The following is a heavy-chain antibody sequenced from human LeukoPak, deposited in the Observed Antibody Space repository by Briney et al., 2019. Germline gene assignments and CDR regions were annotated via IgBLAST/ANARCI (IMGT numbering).Heavy chain of an antibody. CDR1: GGSISSGSYY. V-gene: IGHV4-61*02. D-gene: IGHD3-22*01. Sequence: SETPSLTCTVSGGSISSGSYYWSWIRQPAGKGLEWIGRIYTSGGTNYNPSLKSRVTISVDTSKNQFSLKLSSVTAADTAVYYCARDSPGYYDSSGSNDDYWGQGTLVTVSS. CDR2: IYTSGGT. J-gene: IGHJ4*02. CDR3: ARDSPGYYDSSGSNDDY.